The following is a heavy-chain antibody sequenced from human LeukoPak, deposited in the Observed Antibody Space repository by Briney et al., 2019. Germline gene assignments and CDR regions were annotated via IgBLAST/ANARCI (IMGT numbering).Heavy chain of an antibody. CDR2: INPNSGAT. CDR1: GYTFIDYY. CDR3: ARVKKLMPEFEF. Sequence: GASVKVSCKSSGYTFIDYYIHWVRQAPGQGLEWVGWINPNSGATKYAQKFQGRVSMTRDTSINTAYMDLTNLRSDDTAIFYCARVKKLMPEFEFWGQGTLVTVSS. J-gene: IGHJ4*02. D-gene: IGHD2-2*01. V-gene: IGHV1-2*02.